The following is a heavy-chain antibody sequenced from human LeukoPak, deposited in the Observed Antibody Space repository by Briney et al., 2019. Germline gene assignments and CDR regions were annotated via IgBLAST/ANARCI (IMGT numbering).Heavy chain of an antibody. J-gene: IGHJ4*02. V-gene: IGHV1-46*01. CDR3: ARAEGAAHYDY. CDR2: INPSGGST. CDR1: GYTFTSYY. D-gene: IGHD6-6*01. Sequence: GASVKVSCKASGYTFTSYYMHWVRQAPGQGLEWMGIINPSGGSTSYAQKFQGRVTMTRDTSTSTAYMELSRLRSDDTAVYYCARAEGAAHYDYWGQGTLVTVSS.